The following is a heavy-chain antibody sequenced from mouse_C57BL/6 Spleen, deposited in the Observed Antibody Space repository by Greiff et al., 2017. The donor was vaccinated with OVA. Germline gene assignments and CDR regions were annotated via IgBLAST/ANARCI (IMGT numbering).Heavy chain of an antibody. Sequence: VQLPQSGAELVRPGASVTWCCTPSAFNIQSSHMPLRTPRPSPSPDSIGRIDPEDGDTEYAPKFQGKATMTADTSSNTAYLQLSSLTSEDTAVYYCTPIYDGYYWYFDVWGTGTTVTVSS. CDR1: AFNIQSSH. V-gene: IGHV14-1*01. J-gene: IGHJ1*03. CDR3: TPIYDGYYWYFDV. CDR2: IDPEDGDT. D-gene: IGHD2-3*01.